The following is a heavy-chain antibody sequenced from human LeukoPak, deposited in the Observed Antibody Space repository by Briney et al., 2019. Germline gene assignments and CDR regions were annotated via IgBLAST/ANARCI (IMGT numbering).Heavy chain of an antibody. CDR3: AKEDYDSSGFAFDC. Sequence: PGGSLRLSCAASGFTFSNYAIYWVRQAPGKGLEWVSAISGRGDNTYYADSVKGRFTISRDNSKNTLSQQMNSLRAEDTAVYYCAKEDYDSSGFAFDCWGQGTLVTVSS. CDR2: ISGRGDNT. J-gene: IGHJ4*02. D-gene: IGHD3-22*01. V-gene: IGHV3-23*01. CDR1: GFTFSNYA.